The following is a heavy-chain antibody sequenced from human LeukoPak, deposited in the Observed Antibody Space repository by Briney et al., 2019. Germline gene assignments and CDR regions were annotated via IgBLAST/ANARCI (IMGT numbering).Heavy chain of an antibody. CDR3: ARQYSSGWYGRFDP. CDR2: INPNSGGT. V-gene: IGHV1-2*02. CDR1: GYTFTGYY. J-gene: IGHJ5*02. Sequence: ASVKVSCKASGYTFTGYYMHWVRQAPGHGLEWMGWINPNSGGTNYAQKFQGRVTMTRDTSISTAYMELSRLRSDDTAVYYCARQYSSGWYGRFDPWGQGTLVTVSS. D-gene: IGHD6-19*01.